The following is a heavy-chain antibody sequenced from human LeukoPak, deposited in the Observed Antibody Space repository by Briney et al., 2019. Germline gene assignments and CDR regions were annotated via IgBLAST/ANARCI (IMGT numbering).Heavy chain of an antibody. CDR2: ISGSGGNT. J-gene: IGHJ4*02. V-gene: IGHV3-23*01. CDR1: GFTFSSYA. D-gene: IGHD2-2*01. Sequence: GGSLRLSCAASGFTFSSYAMSWVRQAPGKGLECVSAISGSGGNTYYADSVKGRFTMSRDNSKNTVYLQMNSLRAEDTAVYYCARDGDIVVVPAAMGYWGQGTLVTVSS. CDR3: ARDGDIVVVPAAMGY.